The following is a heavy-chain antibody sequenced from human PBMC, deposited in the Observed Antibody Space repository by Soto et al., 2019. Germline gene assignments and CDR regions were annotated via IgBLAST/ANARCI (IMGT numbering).Heavy chain of an antibody. V-gene: IGHV4-59*01. CDR3: ARAGYSYGFGYYYDY. D-gene: IGHD5-18*01. Sequence: KTSETLSLTCTVSGGSISRYYWSWIRQPPGKGLEWIGYIYYDGSTNYSPSLKSRVTISVDTSKNQFSLRLSSVTAADTAVYYCARAGYSYGFGYYYDYWGQGTLVTVSS. CDR1: GGSISRYY. J-gene: IGHJ4*02. CDR2: IYYDGST.